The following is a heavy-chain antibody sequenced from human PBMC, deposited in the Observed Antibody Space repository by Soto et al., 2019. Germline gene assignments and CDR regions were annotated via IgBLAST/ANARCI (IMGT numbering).Heavy chain of an antibody. J-gene: IGHJ4*02. CDR2: ISAYNGNT. CDR1: GYTFTSYG. Sequence: ASVKVSCKASGYTFTSYGISWVRQAPGQGLEWMGWISAYNGNTNYAQKLQGRVTMTTDTSTSTAYMELRSLRSDDTAVYYCARDLLSKYYYDPTNDYWGQGTLVTVSS. CDR3: ARDLLSKYYYDPTNDY. D-gene: IGHD3-22*01. V-gene: IGHV1-18*01.